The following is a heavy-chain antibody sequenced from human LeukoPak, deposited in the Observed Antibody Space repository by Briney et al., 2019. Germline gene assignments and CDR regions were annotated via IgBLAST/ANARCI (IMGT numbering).Heavy chain of an antibody. CDR3: AKLDYSPDYDFWSGYSDY. D-gene: IGHD3-3*01. J-gene: IGHJ4*02. CDR1: GYTFSSYG. Sequence: PGGSLRLSCAASGYTFSSYGMDWVPQAPGKGLEWVAFIRYDGSNKYYADSVQGRFTISRDNSKNTLYLQMNSLRAEDTAVYYCAKLDYSPDYDFWSGYSDYWGQGTLVTVSS. CDR2: IRYDGSNK. V-gene: IGHV3-30*02.